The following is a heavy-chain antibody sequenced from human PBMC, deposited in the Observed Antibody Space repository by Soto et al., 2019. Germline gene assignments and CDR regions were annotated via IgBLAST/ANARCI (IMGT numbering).Heavy chain of an antibody. Sequence: SVKVSCKASGGTFSSYTISWVRQAPGQGLGWMGRIIPILGITNYAQKFQGRVTITADKSTSTAYLQMNSLKIEDTAVYYCTRDRGEVVVLAALWGQRTLVTVSS. J-gene: IGHJ4*02. CDR3: TRDRGEVVVLAAL. CDR1: GGTFSSYT. V-gene: IGHV1-69*04. D-gene: IGHD2-15*01. CDR2: IIPILGIT.